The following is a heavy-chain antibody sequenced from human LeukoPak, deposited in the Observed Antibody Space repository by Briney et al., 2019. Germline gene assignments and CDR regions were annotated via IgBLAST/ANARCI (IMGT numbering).Heavy chain of an antibody. V-gene: IGHV4-61*02. J-gene: IGHJ4*02. D-gene: IGHD1-26*01. CDR2: IYTSGSS. CDR3: ARDEWGGFDY. CDR1: GGSISSGSYY. Sequence: PSETLSLTCTVSGGSISSGSYYWSWLRQPAGKGLEWIGRIYTSGSSNYNPSLKSRVTISVDTSKNQVSLKLSSVASADTAVYYCARDEWGGFDYWGQGTLVTVSS.